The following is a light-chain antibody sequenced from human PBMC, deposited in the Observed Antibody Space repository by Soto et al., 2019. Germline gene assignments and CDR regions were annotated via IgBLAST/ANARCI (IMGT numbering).Light chain of an antibody. CDR2: GAS. J-gene: IGKJ4*01. CDR1: QGFSNS. CDR3: QKYDSAPLT. Sequence: DIQMTQSPSSLTASIVDRVTISCRASQGFSNSLAWYQQKPGKVPTLLIYGASILQSGVPSRFSGSGSGTEFTLTISCLQPEDVATYFCQKYDSAPLTFGGGTKVDIK. V-gene: IGKV1-27*01.